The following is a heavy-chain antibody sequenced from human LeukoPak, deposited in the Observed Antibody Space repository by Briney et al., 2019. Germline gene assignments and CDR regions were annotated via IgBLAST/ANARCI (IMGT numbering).Heavy chain of an antibody. CDR2: INSDGSST. Sequence: GGSLRLSCAASGFTFSSYWMHWVRQAPGKGLVWVSRINSDGSSTSYADSVKGRSTISRDNAKNTLYLQMNSLRAEDTAVYYCARDRGDYDSSGYRTPDAFDIWGQGTMVTVSS. CDR3: ARDRGDYDSSGYRTPDAFDI. V-gene: IGHV3-74*01. J-gene: IGHJ3*02. D-gene: IGHD3-22*01. CDR1: GFTFSSYW.